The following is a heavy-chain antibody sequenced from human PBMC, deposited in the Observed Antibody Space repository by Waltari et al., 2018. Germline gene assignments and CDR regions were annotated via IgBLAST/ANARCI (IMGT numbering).Heavy chain of an antibody. J-gene: IGHJ4*02. Sequence: DVQLVESGGGLVKPGGSLRLSCAASGLTVRSYSMHWVRQAPGKGLECVTSISSGGTYIYYTYSVKGRFTISRGSVTDSLYLQMNSLRVEDTATYFCVRSTSWRYYFDTWGQGTLVAVSS. CDR3: VRSTSWRYYFDT. CDR1: GLTVRSYS. V-gene: IGHV3-21*01. D-gene: IGHD6-13*01. CDR2: ISSGGTYI.